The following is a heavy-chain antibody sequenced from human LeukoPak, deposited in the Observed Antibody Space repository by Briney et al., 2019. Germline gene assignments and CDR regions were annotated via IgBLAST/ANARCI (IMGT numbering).Heavy chain of an antibody. CDR2: IYYSRST. D-gene: IGHD6-25*01. CDR1: GGSISTSNYY. J-gene: IGHJ4*02. V-gene: IGHV4-39*01. Sequence: PSETLSLTCTVSGGSISTSNYYWGWIRQPPGKGLEWIGSIYYSRSTYYNPSLKSRVTISVDTSKNQFSLKLSSVTAADTAVYYCARGYSSAYWGQGTLVTVSS. CDR3: ARGYSSAY.